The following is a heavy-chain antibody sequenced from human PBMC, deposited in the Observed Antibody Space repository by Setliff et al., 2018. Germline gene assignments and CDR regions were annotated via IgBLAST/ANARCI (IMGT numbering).Heavy chain of an antibody. D-gene: IGHD3-22*01. Sequence: ASVKVSCKASGYTFQRYGINWLRQAPGQGLEWLGWISPYNGKTKYAQTVQDRIRVTTDTSTSTSFMELRSLRSDDTAVYFCARSSDSGYYHQRDAFDIWGQGTRVTVSS. J-gene: IGHJ3*02. CDR1: GYTFQRYG. CDR2: ISPYNGKT. V-gene: IGHV1-18*04. CDR3: ARSSDSGYYHQRDAFDI.